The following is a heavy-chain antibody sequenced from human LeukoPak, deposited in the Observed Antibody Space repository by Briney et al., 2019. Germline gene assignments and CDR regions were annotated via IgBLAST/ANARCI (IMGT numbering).Heavy chain of an antibody. CDR2: IYYSGST. V-gene: IGHV4-30-4*01. D-gene: IGHD4-23*01. CDR3: AGDCDDYGGNPPCY. J-gene: IGHJ4*02. Sequence: PSQTLSLTCTVSGGSISSGDYYWSWIRQPPGKGLEWIGYIYYSGSTYYNPSLKSRVTISVDTSKNQFSLKLSSVTAADTAVYYCAGDCDDYGGNPPCYWGQGTLVTVSS. CDR1: GGSISSGDYY.